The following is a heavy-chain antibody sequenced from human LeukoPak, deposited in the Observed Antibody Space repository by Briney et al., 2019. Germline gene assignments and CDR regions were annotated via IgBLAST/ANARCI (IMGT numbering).Heavy chain of an antibody. D-gene: IGHD6-19*01. CDR1: GYTFTNYW. J-gene: IGHJ5*02. V-gene: IGHV5-51*01. CDR2: IYPGDSDT. CDR3: AXXXIAVAGTEIRNWFDP. Sequence: GESLKISCKGSGYTFTNYWIGWVRQMPGKGLEWMGIIYPGDSDTRYSPSFQGQVTISADKSISPPYLHWSILQASDPPMYYFAXXXIAVAGTEIRNWFDPWGQGTLVTVSS.